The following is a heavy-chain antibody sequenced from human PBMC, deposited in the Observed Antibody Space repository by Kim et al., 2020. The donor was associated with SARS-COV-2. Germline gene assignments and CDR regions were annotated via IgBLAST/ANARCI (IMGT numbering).Heavy chain of an antibody. J-gene: IGHJ6*02. CDR1: GFTFSSYG. D-gene: IGHD6-13*01. V-gene: IGHV3-33*08. CDR2: IWYDGSNK. Sequence: GGSLRLSCAASGFTFSSYGMHWVRQAPGKGLEGVAVIWYDGSNKYYADSVKGRFTISRDNSKNTLYLQMNSLRAEDTAVYYCASNPSSPIYYYYGMDVWGQGTTVTVSS. CDR3: ASNPSSPIYYYYGMDV.